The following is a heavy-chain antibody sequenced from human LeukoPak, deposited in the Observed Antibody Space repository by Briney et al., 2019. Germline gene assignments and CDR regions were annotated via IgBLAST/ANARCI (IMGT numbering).Heavy chain of an antibody. J-gene: IGHJ3*02. Sequence: GRTLRLSCAASGFTFSSYGMHWVRQAPGKGLEWVAVISYDGSNKYYADSVKGRFTISRDNSKNTLYLQMNSLRAEDTAVYYCAKAPYSGSDPDVFDIWGQGTMVTVSS. CDR2: ISYDGSNK. CDR3: AKAPYSGSDPDVFDI. CDR1: GFTFSSYG. V-gene: IGHV3-30*18. D-gene: IGHD1-26*01.